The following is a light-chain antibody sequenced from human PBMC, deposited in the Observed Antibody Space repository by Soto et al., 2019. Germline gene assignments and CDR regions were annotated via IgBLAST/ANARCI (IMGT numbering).Light chain of an antibody. CDR3: SSYTSSSTLFGV. CDR1: SSDVGGENY. Sequence: QSVLTQPASVSGSPGQSITISCTRTSSDVGGENYVSWYQQHQGKPPKLMIYEVSNRPSGVSNRFSGSKLCDTASLTFSGLQAEYEADCYSSSYTSSSTLFGVLGTGTKAPV. V-gene: IGLV2-14*01. J-gene: IGLJ1*01. CDR2: EVS.